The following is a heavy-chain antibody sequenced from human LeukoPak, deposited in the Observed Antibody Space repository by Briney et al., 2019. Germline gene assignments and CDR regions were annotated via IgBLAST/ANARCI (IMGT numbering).Heavy chain of an antibody. J-gene: IGHJ4*02. V-gene: IGHV1-2*02. CDR1: GHTFTGYY. Sequence: GASVKVSCKASGHTFTGYYMHWVRQAPGQGLEWMGWINPRGGGTRYAQKFQGRVSMTRDSSITTVYMELSRLRSDDTAVYYCANNDYYDLNYRWFEYWGQGTLVTVSS. CDR3: ANNDYYDLNYRWFEY. D-gene: IGHD3-22*01. CDR2: INPRGGGT.